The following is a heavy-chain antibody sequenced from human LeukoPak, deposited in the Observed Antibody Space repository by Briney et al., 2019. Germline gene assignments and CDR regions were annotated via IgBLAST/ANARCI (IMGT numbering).Heavy chain of an antibody. V-gene: IGHV3-20*04. Sequence: PGGSLRLSCDASGFTFEDYGMSWVRQAPGKGLEWVSDINWSGRNTNYADSAKGRFTISRDNAKKSLHLQMNSLRAGDTAFYYCAKYFVGLMAPFDSWGQGTLVTVSS. D-gene: IGHD2-8*01. CDR3: AKYFVGLMAPFDS. CDR1: GFTFEDYG. J-gene: IGHJ4*02. CDR2: INWSGRNT.